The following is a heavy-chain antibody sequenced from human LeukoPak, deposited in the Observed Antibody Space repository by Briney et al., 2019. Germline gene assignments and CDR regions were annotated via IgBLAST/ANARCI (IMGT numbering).Heavy chain of an antibody. J-gene: IGHJ4*02. D-gene: IGHD3-16*01. CDR2: IKLDGTEK. CDR3: ASDRFYFGV. CDR1: GFTFSSYW. Sequence: PGGSLRLSCAASGFTFSSYWMHWVRQAPGKGLEWVANIKLDGTEKHYVDSVKGRFTISRDNAKNSLYLQMNSLRAEDTAVYYCASDRFYFGVWGQGTLVTVSS. V-gene: IGHV3-7*05.